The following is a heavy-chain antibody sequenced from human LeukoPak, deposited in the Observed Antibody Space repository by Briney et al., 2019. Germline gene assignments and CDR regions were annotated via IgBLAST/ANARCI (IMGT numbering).Heavy chain of an antibody. CDR3: ARGRYDSSGYYY. CDR1: GYTFTSYD. Sequence: ASVKVSCKASGYTFTSYDINWVRQATGQGLESMGWMNPNSGNTGYAQKFQGRVTMTRNTSISTAYMELSSLRSEDTAVYYCARGRYDSSGYYYWGQGTLVTVSS. CDR2: MNPNSGNT. V-gene: IGHV1-8*01. D-gene: IGHD3-22*01. J-gene: IGHJ4*02.